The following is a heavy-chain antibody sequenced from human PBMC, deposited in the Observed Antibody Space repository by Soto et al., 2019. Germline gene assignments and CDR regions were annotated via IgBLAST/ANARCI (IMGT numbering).Heavy chain of an antibody. D-gene: IGHD1-1*01. Sequence: QVQLVQSGAEVKKPGASVKVSCKASGYTFTSYGISWVRQAPGQGLEWMGWISAYNGNTKDAQKFQGRVTMSTDTSTSTGYMELRSLRSDDTAVYSCVRQSTLMAFEHYGLDVWGQGTTVTVSS. CDR3: VRQSTLMAFEHYGLDV. V-gene: IGHV1-18*04. CDR2: ISAYNGNT. CDR1: GYTFTSYG. J-gene: IGHJ6*02.